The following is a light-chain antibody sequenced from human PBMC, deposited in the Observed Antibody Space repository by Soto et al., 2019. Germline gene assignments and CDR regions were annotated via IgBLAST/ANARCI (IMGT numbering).Light chain of an antibody. CDR3: SSYTSSSTVV. Sequence: QSALTQPASVSGSPGQAITISCTGTSSDDGSYSLVSWYQQHPGKTPNLMIYEGSKRPSGVSNRFSGSKSGNTASLTISGLQADDEADYYCSSYTSSSTVVFGGGTKLTVL. CDR1: SSDDGSYSL. J-gene: IGLJ3*02. CDR2: EGS. V-gene: IGLV2-14*02.